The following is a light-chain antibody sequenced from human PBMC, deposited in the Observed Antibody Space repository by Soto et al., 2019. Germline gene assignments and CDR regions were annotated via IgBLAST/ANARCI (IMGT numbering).Light chain of an antibody. CDR3: QQYNNWPAT. V-gene: IGKV3-15*01. CDR1: QSVSSN. CDR2: GAS. Sequence: KIMKQFPAPPSVSSGGRTPPSFQASQSVSSNLAWYQQKPGQAPRLLIYGASTRATGIPARFSGSGSGTEFTLTISSLQSEDFAVYYCQQYNNWPATFGQGTK. J-gene: IGKJ1*01.